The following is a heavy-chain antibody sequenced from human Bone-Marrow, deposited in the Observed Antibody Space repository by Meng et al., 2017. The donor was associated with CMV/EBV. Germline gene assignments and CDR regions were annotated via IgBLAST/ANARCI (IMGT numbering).Heavy chain of an antibody. J-gene: IGHJ4*02. CDR2: IKSKNDGGKV. D-gene: IGHD6-6*01. CDR1: IISSRAW. V-gene: IGHV3-15*01. CDR3: TTGRGIADRPVFDS. Sequence: IISSRAWMSWARQAPWKGLEWVGRIKSKNDGGKVGHGAPVKGRFSSSRDDSKSTVYLQMNSLKTEDIAVYYCTTGRGIADRPVFDSWGQGTLVTVSS.